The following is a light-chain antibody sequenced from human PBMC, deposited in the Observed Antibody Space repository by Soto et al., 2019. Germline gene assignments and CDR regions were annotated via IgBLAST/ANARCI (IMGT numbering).Light chain of an antibody. CDR3: QSYDSSLRGLVV. V-gene: IGLV1-40*01. J-gene: IGLJ2*01. CDR1: SSNIGAGYD. Sequence: QSVLTQPPSVSGAPGQRVTISCTGSSSNIGAGYDVRWYQQLPGTAPKLLIYGNSNRPSGVPDRFSGAKSGTSASLAITGVQAEDEADYYCQSYDSSLRGLVVFGGGTKLTVL. CDR2: GNS.